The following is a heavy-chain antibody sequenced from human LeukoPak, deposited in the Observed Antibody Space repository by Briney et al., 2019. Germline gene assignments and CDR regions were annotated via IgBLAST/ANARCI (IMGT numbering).Heavy chain of an antibody. J-gene: IGHJ4*02. CDR1: GFTFSSYE. V-gene: IGHV3-21*01. Sequence: GGSLRLSCAASGFTFSSYEMNWVRQAPGKGLEWVSSISSSSSYIYYADSVKGRFTISRDNAKNSLYLQMNSLRGDDTAVYYCARSPGATWSFDYWGQGTLVTVSS. D-gene: IGHD1-1*01. CDR3: ARSPGATWSFDY. CDR2: ISSSSSYI.